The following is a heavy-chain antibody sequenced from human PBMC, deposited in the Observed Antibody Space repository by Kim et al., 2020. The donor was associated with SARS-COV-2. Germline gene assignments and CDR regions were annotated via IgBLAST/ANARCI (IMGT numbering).Heavy chain of an antibody. V-gene: IGHV1-69*01. J-gene: IGHJ4*02. Sequence: QKFQGRVTITADESTSTAYMELSSLRSEDTAVYYCARGGSYGSGSQFFDYWGQGTLVTVSS. D-gene: IGHD3-10*01. CDR3: ARGGSYGSGSQFFDY.